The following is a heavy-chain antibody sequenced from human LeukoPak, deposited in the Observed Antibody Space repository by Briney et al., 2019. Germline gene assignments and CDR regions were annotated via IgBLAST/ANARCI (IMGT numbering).Heavy chain of an antibody. CDR2: ITQGGSEK. CDR3: ARGPNYGDRVDYLDS. J-gene: IGHJ4*02. Sequence: GVPVTLPCAPSRLQHHSCWMIGLPQATGKALEGVASITQGGSEKYYADSVKGRFTVSRDNAKNSLYFQMNSLSADHTAVYYCARGPNYGDRVDYLDSWGQGAKVTVSS. V-gene: IGHV3-7*01. CDR1: RLQHHSCW. D-gene: IGHD4-17*01.